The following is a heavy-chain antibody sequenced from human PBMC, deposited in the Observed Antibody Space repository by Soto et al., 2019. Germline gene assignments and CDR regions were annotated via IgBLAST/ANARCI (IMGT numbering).Heavy chain of an antibody. CDR2: IYYSGST. V-gene: IGHV4-61*01. Sequence: PSETLSLTCTVSGGSVSSGSYYWSWIRQPPGKGLEWIGYIYYSGSTNYNPSLKSRVTISVDTSKNQFSLKLSSVTAADTAVYYCARDMYYYDSSGYYEGLYYYYGMDVWGQGTTVTVS. CDR3: ARDMYYYDSSGYYEGLYYYYGMDV. D-gene: IGHD3-22*01. J-gene: IGHJ6*02. CDR1: GGSVSSGSYY.